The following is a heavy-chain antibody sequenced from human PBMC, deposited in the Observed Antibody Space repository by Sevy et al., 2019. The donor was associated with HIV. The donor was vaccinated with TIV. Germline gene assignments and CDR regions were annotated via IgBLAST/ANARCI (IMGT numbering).Heavy chain of an antibody. Sequence: SETLSLTCTVSGGSINSDHWNWIRQPPGKGLEWIGYVYYTGGTNYNPSLKNRVTISVDRTKTQCSLKLTSVTAAGTAVYYCARRNDFDIWGQGTMVTVSS. CDR1: GGSINSDH. CDR3: ARRNDFDI. J-gene: IGHJ3*02. V-gene: IGHV4-59*08. CDR2: VYYTGGT.